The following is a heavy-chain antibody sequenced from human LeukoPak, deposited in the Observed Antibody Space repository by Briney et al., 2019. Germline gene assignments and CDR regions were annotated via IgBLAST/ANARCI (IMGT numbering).Heavy chain of an antibody. CDR3: ARDREGIAVAGRFDY. D-gene: IGHD6-19*01. CDR2: ISYDGSNK. J-gene: IGHJ4*02. CDR1: GFTFSSYA. V-gene: IGHV3-30-3*01. Sequence: GGSLRLSCAASGFTFSSYAMHWVRQAPGKGLEWVAVISYDGSNKYYADSVKGRFTISRDNSKNTLYLQMNSLRAEDTAVYYCARDREGIAVAGRFDYWGQGTLVTVSS.